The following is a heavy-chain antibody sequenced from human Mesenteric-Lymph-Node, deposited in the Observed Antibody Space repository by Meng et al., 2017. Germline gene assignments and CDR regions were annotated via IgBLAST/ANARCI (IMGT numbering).Heavy chain of an antibody. J-gene: IGHJ4*02. CDR3: AKDLATMAD. D-gene: IGHD5-12*01. CDR1: VFTFSSYA. V-gene: IGHV3-23*01. CDR2: ISGGGATT. Sequence: EVQLLESGGGLVQPGWSLRLSGAAFVFTFSSYAMSWVRQAPGKGLAWVSAISGGGATTYFADSVKGRFTISRDNSKNTLYLQMNSLRVDDTAVYYCAKDLATMADWGQGTLVTVSS.